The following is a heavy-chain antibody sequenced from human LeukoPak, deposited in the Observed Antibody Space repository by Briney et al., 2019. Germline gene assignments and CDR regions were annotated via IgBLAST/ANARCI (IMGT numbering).Heavy chain of an antibody. V-gene: IGHV1-69*13. CDR2: IIPIFGTA. CDR1: GGTFSSYA. Sequence: SVKVSCKASGGTFSSYAISWVLQAPGQGLEWMGGIIPIFGTANYAQKFQGRVTITADESTSTAYMELSSLRSEDTAVYYCAREGPLEWSTTYYFDYWGQGTLVTVSS. J-gene: IGHJ4*02. D-gene: IGHD3-3*01. CDR3: AREGPLEWSTTYYFDY.